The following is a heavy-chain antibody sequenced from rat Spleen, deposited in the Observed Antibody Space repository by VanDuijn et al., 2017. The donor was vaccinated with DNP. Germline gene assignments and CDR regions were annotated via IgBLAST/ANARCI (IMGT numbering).Heavy chain of an antibody. J-gene: IGHJ2*01. CDR3: TTGVGGPDY. CDR1: GFTFSDYN. CDR2: ISYDGGSI. V-gene: IGHV5-20*01. Sequence: EVQLVESGGGLVQPGRSLKLSCAASGFTFSDYNMAWVRQAPKKGLEWVASISYDGGSIYYRDSVKGRFTISRDHAKSSLYLQMDSMRSEDTATYYCTTGVGGPDYWGQGVMVTVSS.